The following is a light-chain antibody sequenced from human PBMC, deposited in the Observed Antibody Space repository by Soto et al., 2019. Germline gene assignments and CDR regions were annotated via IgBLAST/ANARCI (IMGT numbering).Light chain of an antibody. CDR3: QQYYRTPQT. J-gene: IGKJ1*01. CDR2: WAS. V-gene: IGKV4-1*01. Sequence: DIVMTQSPDSLAVSLGERATINCKSSQRVLYSSNNKNYLAWYQQKPGQPPKLLIYWASTRESGVPDRFSGSGSGTDFTLTISSLQAEDVAVYYCQQYYRTPQTFGKGTKVEIK. CDR1: QRVLYSSNNKNY.